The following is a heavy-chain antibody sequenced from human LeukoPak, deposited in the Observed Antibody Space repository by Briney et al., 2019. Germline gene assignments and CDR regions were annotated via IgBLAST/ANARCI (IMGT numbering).Heavy chain of an antibody. CDR2: SNTDGTI. J-gene: IGHJ4*02. CDR1: GFTFSYYS. V-gene: IGHV3-48*04. CDR3: ARDLRLTWV. Sequence: GGSLRLSCAASGFTFSYYSMNWVRQAPGKGLEWISYSNTDGTISYADSVKGRFTISRDNAKNSLYLQMNSLRAEDTAVYYCARDLRLTWVGGQGTLVTVSS. D-gene: IGHD2-15*01.